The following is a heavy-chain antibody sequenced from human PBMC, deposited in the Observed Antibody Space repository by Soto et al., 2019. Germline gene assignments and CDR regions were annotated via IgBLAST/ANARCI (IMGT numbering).Heavy chain of an antibody. CDR2: INAGNGNT. CDR3: ARVGSDDGRLYYYYYMDV. CDR1: GYTFTSYA. Sequence: QVQLVQSGAEVKKPGASVKVSCKASGYTFTSYAMHWVRQAPGQRLEWMGWINAGNGNTKYSQKFQGRVTITRDTSASTAYMELSSLRSEDTDVYYCARVGSDDGRLYYYYYMDVWGKGTTVTVSS. D-gene: IGHD3-3*01. J-gene: IGHJ6*03. V-gene: IGHV1-3*01.